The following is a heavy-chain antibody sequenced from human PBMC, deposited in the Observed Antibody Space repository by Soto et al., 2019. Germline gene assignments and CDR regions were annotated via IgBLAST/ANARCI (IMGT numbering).Heavy chain of an antibody. J-gene: IGHJ6*02. Sequence: GGSLRLSCAASGFTFSSYAMHWVRQAPGKGLEWVAVISYDGSNKYYADSVKGRFTISRDNSKNTLVLQMNSLRAEDTAVYYCAREGSGWDPLFSYYGMDVWGQGTTVTVSS. CDR3: AREGSGWDPLFSYYGMDV. V-gene: IGHV3-30-3*01. CDR1: GFTFSSYA. D-gene: IGHD6-19*01. CDR2: ISYDGSNK.